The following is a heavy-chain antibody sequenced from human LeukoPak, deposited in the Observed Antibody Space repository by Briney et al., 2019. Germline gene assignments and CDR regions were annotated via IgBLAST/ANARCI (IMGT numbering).Heavy chain of an antibody. CDR3: AREKYYYDSSGYSPYWYFDL. Sequence: SETLPLTCTVSGGSISSGSYYWSWIRQPAGKGLEWIGRIYTSGSTNYNPSLKSRVTISVDTSKNQFSLKLSSVTAADTAVYYCAREKYYYDSSGYSPYWYFDLWGRGTLVTVSS. V-gene: IGHV4-61*02. J-gene: IGHJ2*01. CDR2: IYTSGST. CDR1: GGSISSGSYY. D-gene: IGHD3-22*01.